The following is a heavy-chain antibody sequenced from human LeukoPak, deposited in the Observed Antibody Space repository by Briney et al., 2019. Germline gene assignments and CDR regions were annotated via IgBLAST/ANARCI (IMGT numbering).Heavy chain of an antibody. D-gene: IGHD3-10*01. CDR3: AKDKVPSMVRGVITPFFDY. CDR1: GGSIRSYY. J-gene: IGHJ4*02. V-gene: IGHV4-59*12. Sequence: SETLSLTCTVSGGSIRSYYWGWIRQPPGQGLEWIGYIYYSGSTNYNPSLKSRVTISVDTSKNQFSLKLSSVTAADTAVYYCAKDKVPSMVRGVITPFFDYWGQGTLVTVSS. CDR2: IYYSGST.